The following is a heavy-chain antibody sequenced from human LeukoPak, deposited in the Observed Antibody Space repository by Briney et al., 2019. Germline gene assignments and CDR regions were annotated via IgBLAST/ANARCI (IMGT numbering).Heavy chain of an antibody. Sequence: AGGSLRLSCAASGFTFDDYAMHWVRQAPGKGLEWVSVIYSGGSTYYADSVKGRFTISRDNSKNTLYLQMNSLRAEDTAVYYCARCGENDSSGWEYYFDYWGQGTLVTVSS. D-gene: IGHD6-19*01. CDR2: IYSGGST. V-gene: IGHV3-53*01. CDR1: GFTFDDYA. CDR3: ARCGENDSSGWEYYFDY. J-gene: IGHJ4*02.